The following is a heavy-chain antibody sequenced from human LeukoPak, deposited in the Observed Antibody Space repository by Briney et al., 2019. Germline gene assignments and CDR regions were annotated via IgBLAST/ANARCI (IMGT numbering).Heavy chain of an antibody. J-gene: IGHJ4*02. CDR1: GFTVSNNY. V-gene: IGHV3-53*01. D-gene: IGHD4/OR15-4a*01. Sequence: GGSLRLSCAASGFTVSNNYMSWVRQAPGKGLEWVSFIYSGGNTYYADSVKGRFTISRDNSKNTLYLQMNSLRAEDTAVYYCARDPSRGLYYFDRWGQGTLVTVSS. CDR2: IYSGGNT. CDR3: ARDPSRGLYYFDR.